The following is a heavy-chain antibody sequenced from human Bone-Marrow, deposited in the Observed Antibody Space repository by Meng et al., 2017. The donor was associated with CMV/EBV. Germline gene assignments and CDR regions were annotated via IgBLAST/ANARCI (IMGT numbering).Heavy chain of an antibody. J-gene: IGHJ6*02. CDR3: AREEGILVVVPAEGYYYGMDV. Sequence: SETLSLTCTVSGGSISSSSYYWGWIRQPPGKGLEWIGSIYYSGSTYYNPSLKSRVTISVDTSKNQFSLKLSSVTAADTAVYYCAREEGILVVVPAEGYYYGMDVWGQGTTVTVSS. CDR2: IYYSGST. V-gene: IGHV4-39*07. CDR1: GGSISSSSYY. D-gene: IGHD2-2*01.